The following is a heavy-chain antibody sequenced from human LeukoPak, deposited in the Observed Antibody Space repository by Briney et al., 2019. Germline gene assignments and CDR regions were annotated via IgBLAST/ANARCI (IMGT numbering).Heavy chain of an antibody. CDR1: GFTFDDYG. J-gene: IGHJ6*02. CDR2: IYSGGST. D-gene: IGHD6-13*01. CDR3: ASYIAAAAAYGYYYYGMDV. Sequence: GGSLRLSCAASGFTFDDYGMSWVRQAPGKGLEWVSVIYSGGSTYYADSVKGRFTISRDNSKNTLYLQMNSLRAEDTAVYYCASYIAAAAAYGYYYYGMDVWGQGTTVTVSS. V-gene: IGHV3-66*01.